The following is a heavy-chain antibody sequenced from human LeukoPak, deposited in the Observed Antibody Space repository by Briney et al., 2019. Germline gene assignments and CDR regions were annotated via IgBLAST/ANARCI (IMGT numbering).Heavy chain of an antibody. CDR2: IYYSGST. V-gene: IGHV4-59*12. CDR3: ARDTAMVPYYFDY. Sequence: PSETLSLTCTVSGGSISSYYWSWIRQPPGKGLEWIGYIYYSGSTNYNPSLKSRVTISVDTSKNQFSLKLSSVTAADTAVYYCARDTAMVPYYFDYWGQGALVTVSS. CDR1: GGSISSYY. J-gene: IGHJ4*02. D-gene: IGHD5-18*01.